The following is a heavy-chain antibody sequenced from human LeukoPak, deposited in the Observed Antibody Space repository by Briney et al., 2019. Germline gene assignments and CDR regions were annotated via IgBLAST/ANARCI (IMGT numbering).Heavy chain of an antibody. CDR3: ATRYGVWPK. CDR1: GGFISGSDCW. J-gene: IGHJ4*02. V-gene: IGHV4-4*02. CDR2: IHHTGST. Sequence: SETLSLTCAVSGGFISGSDCWWTWVRQPPGKGLEWIGEIHHTGSTKYSPSLKSRVTISLDKSKNQFSLTLTSVTAADTAMYYCATRYGVWPKWGPGTLVTVSS. D-gene: IGHD4-17*01.